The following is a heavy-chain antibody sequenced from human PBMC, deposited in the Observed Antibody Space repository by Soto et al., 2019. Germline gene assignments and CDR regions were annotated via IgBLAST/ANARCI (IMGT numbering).Heavy chain of an antibody. V-gene: IGHV3-33*01. J-gene: IGHJ6*03. CDR3: ARDSVAVPYYYYYMDV. D-gene: IGHD3-10*01. CDR1: GFTFSSYG. CDR2: IWYDGSNK. Sequence: QVQLVESGGGVVQPGRSLRLSCAASGFTFSSYGMHWVRQAPGKGLEWVAVIWYDGSNKYYADSVKGRFTISRDNSKNTLYLQMNSLRAEDTAVYCCARDSVAVPYYYYYMDVWGKGTTVTVSS.